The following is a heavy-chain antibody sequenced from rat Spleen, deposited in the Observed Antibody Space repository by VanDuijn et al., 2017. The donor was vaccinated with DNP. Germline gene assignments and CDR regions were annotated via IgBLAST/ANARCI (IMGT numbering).Heavy chain of an antibody. V-gene: IGHV5S23*01. CDR1: GFTFSNYD. CDR3: TAFEGYNYRWYFDF. D-gene: IGHD1-4*01. Sequence: EVQLVESGGGPVQPGRSLKLSCAASGFTFSNYDMAWVRQAPTKGLEWVASISTGGGNTYYRDSVKGRFSLSRGNAKSTLYLQVNSLRSEDTATYYWTAFEGYNYRWYFDFWGPGNMVTVSS. J-gene: IGHJ1*01. CDR2: ISTGGGNT.